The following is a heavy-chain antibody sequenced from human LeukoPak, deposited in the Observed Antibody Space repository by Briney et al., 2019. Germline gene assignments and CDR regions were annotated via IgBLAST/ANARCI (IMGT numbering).Heavy chain of an antibody. CDR1: GYTFTSYY. Sequence: WASVKVSCKASGYTFTSYYMHWVRQAPGQGLEWMGIINPNGGSTSYAQKFQGRVTMTRDMSTSTVYMELTSLRSEDTAVYYCARDEGESGSYLGAIVDPWGQGTLVTVSS. J-gene: IGHJ5*02. V-gene: IGHV1-46*01. CDR2: INPNGGST. CDR3: ARDEGESGSYLGAIVDP. D-gene: IGHD1-26*01.